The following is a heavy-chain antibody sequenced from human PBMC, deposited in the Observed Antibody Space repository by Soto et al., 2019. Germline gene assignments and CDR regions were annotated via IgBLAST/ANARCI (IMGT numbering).Heavy chain of an antibody. CDR3: ARGRSHYGSGSLDWFDP. D-gene: IGHD3-10*01. V-gene: IGHV4-34*01. J-gene: IGHJ5*02. Sequence: PLVTLSLTCAVYGGSLSGYYWSWIRQPPGKGLEWIGEINRSGTINYNPSLKSRVTMSLDTSKNQFSLKLTSVTAADTAVYYCARGRSHYGSGSLDWFDPWGPGTLVTVSS. CDR1: GGSLSGYY. CDR2: INRSGTI.